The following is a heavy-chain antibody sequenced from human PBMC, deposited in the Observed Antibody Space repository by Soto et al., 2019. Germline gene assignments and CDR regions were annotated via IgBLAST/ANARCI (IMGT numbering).Heavy chain of an antibody. D-gene: IGHD6-13*01. Sequence: GGSLRLSCAASGFTFSSYAMSWVRQAPGKGLEWVSAISGSGGSAYYADSVKGRFTISRDNSKNTLYLQMNSLRAEDTAVYYCAKYQQLVLTFDIWGQGTMVTVSS. CDR1: GFTFSSYA. J-gene: IGHJ3*02. CDR2: ISGSGGSA. CDR3: AKYQQLVLTFDI. V-gene: IGHV3-23*01.